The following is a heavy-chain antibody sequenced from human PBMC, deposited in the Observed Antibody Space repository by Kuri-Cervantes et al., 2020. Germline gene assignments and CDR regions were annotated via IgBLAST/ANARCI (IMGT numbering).Heavy chain of an antibody. CDR2: ISYDGSNK. CDR3: ARGGAAGTGYWFDP. V-gene: IGHV3-30*14. J-gene: IGHJ5*02. Sequence: GGSLRLSCTASGFTFGDYAMSWVRQAPGKGLEWVAVISYDGSNKYYADSVKGRFTISRENAKNSLYLQMNSLRAGDTAVYYCARGGAAGTGYWFDPWGQGTPVTVSS. CDR1: GFTFGDYA. D-gene: IGHD6-13*01.